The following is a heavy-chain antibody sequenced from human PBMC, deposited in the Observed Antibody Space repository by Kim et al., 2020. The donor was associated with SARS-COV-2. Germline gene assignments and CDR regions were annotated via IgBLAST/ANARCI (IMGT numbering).Heavy chain of an antibody. D-gene: IGHD3-16*01. CDR2: ISSSSSYI. CDR1: GFTFSSYS. Sequence: GGSLRLSCAASGFTFSSYSMNWVRQAPGKGLEWVSSISSSSSYIYYADSVKGRFTISRDNAKNSLYLQMNSLRAEDTAVYYCARDQGELRLGGYFDYWGQGTLVTVSS. V-gene: IGHV3-21*01. J-gene: IGHJ4*02. CDR3: ARDQGELRLGGYFDY.